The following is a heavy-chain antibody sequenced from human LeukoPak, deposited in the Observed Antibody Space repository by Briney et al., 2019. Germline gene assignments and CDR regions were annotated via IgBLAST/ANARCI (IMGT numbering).Heavy chain of an antibody. CDR2: INHSGST. D-gene: IGHD2-15*01. Sequence: SETLSLTCAVYGGSFSGYYWSWIRQPPGKGLEWIGEINHSGSTNYNPSLKSRVTISVDTSKNQFSLKLSSVTAADTAVYYCASTGYCSGGSCSPDCWGQGTLVTASS. V-gene: IGHV4-34*01. J-gene: IGHJ4*02. CDR1: GGSFSGYY. CDR3: ASTGYCSGGSCSPDC.